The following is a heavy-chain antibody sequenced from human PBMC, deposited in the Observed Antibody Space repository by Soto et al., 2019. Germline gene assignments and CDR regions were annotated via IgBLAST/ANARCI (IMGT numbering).Heavy chain of an antibody. Sequence: EVQLVESGGGLVKPGGSLRLSCAASGFTFSSYSMNWVRQAPGKGLEWVSSISSSSSYIYYADSVKGRFTISSDNAKHSLYLQINTLTADAPAVYYCPSRAVAGTEHPDYGGQVTLVTVSA. J-gene: IGHJ4*02. D-gene: IGHD6-19*01. CDR1: GFTFSSYS. CDR2: ISSSSSYI. V-gene: IGHV3-21*01. CDR3: PSRAVAGTEHPDY.